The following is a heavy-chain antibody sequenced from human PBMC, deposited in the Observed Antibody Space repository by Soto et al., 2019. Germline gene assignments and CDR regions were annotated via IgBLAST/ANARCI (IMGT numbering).Heavy chain of an antibody. V-gene: IGHV1-69*13. CDR1: GGIFSSNA. D-gene: IGHD2-2*01. CDR3: ARPYCGTNSCHGWFAP. Sequence: GASVKVSCKASGGIFSSNAISWVRQAPGQGLEWMGGIIPQFSTPYYAQKFQGKITITADESTSTAYMELSSLRSEDTAVYYCARPYCGTNSCHGWFAPWGQGTLVTVSS. J-gene: IGHJ5*02. CDR2: IIPQFSTP.